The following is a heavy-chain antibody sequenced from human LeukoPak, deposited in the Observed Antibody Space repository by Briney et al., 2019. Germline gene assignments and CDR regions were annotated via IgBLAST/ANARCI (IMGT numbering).Heavy chain of an antibody. D-gene: IGHD3-16*01. Sequence: PGGSLRLSCAASGFTFSSYSMNWVRQAPGKGLEWVSFISSSSSYIYYADSVKGRFTISRDNAKNSLYLQMNSLRAEDTAVYYCAKRVSLGSIRRGFDYWGQGTLVTVSS. CDR3: AKRVSLGSIRRGFDY. CDR2: ISSSSSYI. J-gene: IGHJ4*02. V-gene: IGHV3-21*01. CDR1: GFTFSSYS.